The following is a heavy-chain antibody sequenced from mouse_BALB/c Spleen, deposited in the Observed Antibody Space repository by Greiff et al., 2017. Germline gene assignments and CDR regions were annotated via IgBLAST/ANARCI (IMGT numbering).Heavy chain of an antibody. V-gene: IGHV2-9*02. CDR1: GFSLTSYG. CDR3: ARGYYGNYYYYAMDY. J-gene: IGHJ4*01. CDR2: IWAGGST. Sequence: VHLVESGPGLVAPSQSLSITCTVSGFSLTSYGVHWVRQPPGKGLEWLGVIWAGGSTNYNSALMSRLSISKDNSKSQVFLKMNSLQTEDTAMYYCARGYYGNYYYYAMDYWGQGTSVTVSS. D-gene: IGHD2-1*01.